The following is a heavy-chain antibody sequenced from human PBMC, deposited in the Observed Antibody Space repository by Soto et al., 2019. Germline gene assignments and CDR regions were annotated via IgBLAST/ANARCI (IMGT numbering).Heavy chain of an antibody. Sequence: QVQLVESGGGVVQPGKSLRLSCEASGFTFSNYGMHWVRQPPGKGLEWVAIIWYDGGKKDYADSAKGRFTISRDNSKNTLYLQMNSQRCEDTAVYYCARESGVGAIHGAALDILGQGTMVTVSS. CDR3: ARESGVGAIHGAALDI. CDR1: GFTFSNYG. CDR2: IWYDGGKK. D-gene: IGHD1-26*01. V-gene: IGHV3-33*01. J-gene: IGHJ3*02.